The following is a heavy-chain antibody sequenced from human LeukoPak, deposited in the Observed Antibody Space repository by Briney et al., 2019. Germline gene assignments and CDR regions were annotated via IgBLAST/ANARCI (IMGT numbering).Heavy chain of an antibody. D-gene: IGHD5-18*01. J-gene: IGHJ4*02. Sequence: GGSLRLSCAASGFTVSSNYMSWVRQAPGKGLEWVSVIYSGGSTYYADSVKGRFTISRDNSKNTLYLQMNSLRAEDTAAYYCAKDGPTHVDTYYWGQGTLVTVSS. CDR2: IYSGGST. CDR1: GFTVSSNY. CDR3: AKDGPTHVDTYY. V-gene: IGHV3-53*01.